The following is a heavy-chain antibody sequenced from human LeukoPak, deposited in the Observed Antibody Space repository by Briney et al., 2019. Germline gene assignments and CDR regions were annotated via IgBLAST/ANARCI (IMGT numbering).Heavy chain of an antibody. D-gene: IGHD3-9*01. Sequence: PGGSLRLSCAASGFTFSTYSVNWVRLAPGKGLEWVSYISSSSSTVYYADSVRGRFTISRDNAKNTLYLQMNTLRVEDTAVYYCTRDLMDYDVSTGMHHYYMDVWGQGTTVTVSS. CDR2: ISSSSSTV. V-gene: IGHV3-48*04. J-gene: IGHJ6*02. CDR1: GFTFSTYS. CDR3: TRDLMDYDVSTGMHHYYMDV.